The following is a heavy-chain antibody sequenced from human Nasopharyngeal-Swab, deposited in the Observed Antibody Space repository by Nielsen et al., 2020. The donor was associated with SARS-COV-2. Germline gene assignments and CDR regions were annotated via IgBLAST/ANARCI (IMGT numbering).Heavy chain of an antibody. Sequence: RQAPGKGPEWIAEINHSGSTNYNPSLKSRVTLSVDTSMNQVSLEVSSVTAADTAVYYCARGLSGIVPAPILGLGPYYYYYYMDVWGKGTTATVSS. D-gene: IGHD2-2*01. CDR2: INHSGST. V-gene: IGHV4-34*01. J-gene: IGHJ6*03. CDR3: ARGLSGIVPAPILGLGPYYYYYYMDV.